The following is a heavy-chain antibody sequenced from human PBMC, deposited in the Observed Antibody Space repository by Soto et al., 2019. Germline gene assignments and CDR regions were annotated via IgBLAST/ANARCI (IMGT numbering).Heavy chain of an antibody. J-gene: IGHJ5*02. Sequence: QVQLVQSGAEVKKPGSAVKVSCKASVGTFSSYAISGVRQAPGQGLEWMGGIIPLFGTAHYAQKFQGRVTITADESTSTAYMELSSLRSEDTAVYYCARGYSSSLINWFDPWGQGTLVTGST. D-gene: IGHD6-13*01. CDR3: ARGYSSSLINWFDP. CDR2: IIPLFGTA. V-gene: IGHV1-69*01. CDR1: VGTFSSYA.